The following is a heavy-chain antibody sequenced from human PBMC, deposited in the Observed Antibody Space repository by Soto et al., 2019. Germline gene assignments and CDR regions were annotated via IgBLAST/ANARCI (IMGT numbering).Heavy chain of an antibody. CDR3: AKTGIAAAGTGVYYYYDMDV. D-gene: IGHD6-13*01. V-gene: IGHV1-69*01. CDR2: IIPIFATT. CDR1: GGIFSNYA. J-gene: IGHJ6*02. Sequence: QVPLVQSGAEVKKPGSSVKVSCKASGGIFSNYAISWVRQAPGQGLEWMGGIIPIFATTYYAQKFQGRVTITADESTTTAYMELSSLRSEDTAVYYCAKTGIAAAGTGVYYYYDMDVWGQGTTVTVSS.